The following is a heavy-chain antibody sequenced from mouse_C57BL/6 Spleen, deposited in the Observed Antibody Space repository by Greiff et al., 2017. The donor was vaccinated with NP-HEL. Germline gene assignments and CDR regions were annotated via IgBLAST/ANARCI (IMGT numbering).Heavy chain of an antibody. J-gene: IGHJ4*01. CDR3: DRNKGNYGSRPHYYAMDY. D-gene: IGHD1-1*01. CDR2: IWTGGCT. CDR1: GFSLTSYA. Sequence: QVQLMESGPGLVAPSQSLSITCTVSGFSLTSYAISWVRQPPGKGLEWLGVIWTGGCTNYTSALQSQLSLSKDNSKSQVFLKMNRLQTDDTARYYCDRNKGNYGSRPHYYAMDYWGKGTSVTVSS. V-gene: IGHV2-9-1*01.